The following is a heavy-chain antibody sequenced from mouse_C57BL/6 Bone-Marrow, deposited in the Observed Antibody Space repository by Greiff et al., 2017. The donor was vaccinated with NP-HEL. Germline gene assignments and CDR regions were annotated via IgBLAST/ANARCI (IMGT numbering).Heavy chain of an antibody. D-gene: IGHD2-4*01. V-gene: IGHV2-5*01. CDR1: GFSLTSYG. J-gene: IGHJ3*01. CDR3: ATPIYYDYDWFAY. CDR2: IWRGGST. Sequence: VMLVESGPGLVQPSQSLSITCTVSGFSLTSYGVHWVRQSPGKGLEWLGVIWRGGSTDYNAAFMSRLSITKDNSKSQVFFKMNSLQADDTAIYYCATPIYYDYDWFAYWGQGTLVTVSA.